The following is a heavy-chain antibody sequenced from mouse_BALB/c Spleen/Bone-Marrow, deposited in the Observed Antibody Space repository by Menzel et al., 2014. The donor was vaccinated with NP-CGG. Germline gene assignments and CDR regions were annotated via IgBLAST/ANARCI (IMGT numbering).Heavy chain of an antibody. D-gene: IGHD2-14*01. J-gene: IGHJ4*01. V-gene: IGHV1-9*01. CDR1: GYTFSSYW. Sequence: LVESGAELMKPGASVKIPCKATGYTFSSYWLERVKQRPGHGLEWIGEILPGSGTTNYNENFKGKATFTADTSSNTAYMQLSGLTSEDSAVYYCARDYRYDGAMDYWGQGTSVTVSS. CDR3: ARDYRYDGAMDY. CDR2: ILPGSGTT.